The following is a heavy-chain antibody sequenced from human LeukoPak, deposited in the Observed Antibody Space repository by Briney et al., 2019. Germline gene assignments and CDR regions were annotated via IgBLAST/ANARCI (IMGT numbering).Heavy chain of an antibody. J-gene: IGHJ6*02. D-gene: IGHD6-13*01. Sequence: GGSLRRSCAASGFTVSSNYMSWVRQAPGKGLEWVSVIYSGGSTYYADSVKGRFTISRDNSKNTLYLQMNSLRAEDTAVYYCARARGIAYGMDVWGQGTTVTVSS. CDR3: ARARGIAYGMDV. CDR2: IYSGGST. V-gene: IGHV3-53*01. CDR1: GFTVSSNY.